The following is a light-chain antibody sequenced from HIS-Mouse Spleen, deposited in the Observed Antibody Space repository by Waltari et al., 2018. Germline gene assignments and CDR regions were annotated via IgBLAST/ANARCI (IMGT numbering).Light chain of an antibody. CDR3: SSYTSSSTYVV. CDR2: EVS. J-gene: IGLJ2*01. CDR1: SSDVGSYNR. V-gene: IGLV2-18*02. Sequence: QSALTQPPSVSGSPGQSVTISCTGTSSDVGSYNRVSWYQQPPGTAPKLMIYEVSNRPSGVPDLFSWSKSGNTASLTISGLQAEDEADYYCSSYTSSSTYVVFGGGTKLTVL.